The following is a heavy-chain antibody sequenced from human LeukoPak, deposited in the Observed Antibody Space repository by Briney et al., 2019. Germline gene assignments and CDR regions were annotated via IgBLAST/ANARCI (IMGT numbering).Heavy chain of an antibody. V-gene: IGHV3-53*01. D-gene: IGHD1-14*01. Sequence: PGGSLRLSCVASGFAVGSNYMSWVRQAPGKGLEWVSLIYSGGAIRYADSVKGRFTISRDSSKNTLFLQMNDLTVEDRARYYCARRPGNWGQGILVTVSS. CDR3: ARRPGN. J-gene: IGHJ4*02. CDR2: IYSGGAI. CDR1: GFAVGSNY.